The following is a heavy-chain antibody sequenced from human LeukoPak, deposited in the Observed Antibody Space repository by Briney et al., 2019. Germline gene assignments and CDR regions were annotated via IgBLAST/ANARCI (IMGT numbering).Heavy chain of an antibody. J-gene: IGHJ6*03. D-gene: IGHD5-24*01. CDR1: GGTFSSYA. CDR3: ARGRDGSYYYYYMDV. CDR2: IIPIFGTA. Sequence: SVNVSCKASGGTFSSYAISWVRQAPGQGLKWMGGIIPIFGTANYAQKFQGRVTITTDESTSTAYMELSSLRSEDTAVYYCARGRDGSYYYYYMDVWGKGTTVTVSS. V-gene: IGHV1-69*05.